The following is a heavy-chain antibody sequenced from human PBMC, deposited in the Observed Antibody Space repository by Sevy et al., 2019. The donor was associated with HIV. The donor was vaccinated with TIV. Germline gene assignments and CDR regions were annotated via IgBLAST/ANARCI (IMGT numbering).Heavy chain of an antibody. CDR2: IYSGGAT. CDR3: ARGRLDSNWFRSFDY. J-gene: IGHJ4*02. D-gene: IGHD6-13*01. Sequence: GGFLRLSCAVSGLTVSSNYMSWVRQAPGKGLEWLSLIYSGGATYYADSVNGRFTISGDDSKNTLYLQMDRLRAEDTAVRYCARGRLDSNWFRSFDYWGRGTLVTVSS. V-gene: IGHV3-53*01. CDR1: GLTVSSNY.